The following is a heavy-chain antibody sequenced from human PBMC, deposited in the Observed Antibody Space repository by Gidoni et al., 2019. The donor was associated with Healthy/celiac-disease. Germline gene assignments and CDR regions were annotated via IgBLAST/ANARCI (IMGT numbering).Heavy chain of an antibody. CDR2: ISYDGSNK. D-gene: IGHD3-22*01. CDR3: ARDAYYYDSSGYSRYFDY. V-gene: IGHV3-30*01. J-gene: IGHJ4*02. Sequence: QVQLVESGGGVVQPGRSLRLSCAASGFTFSSYAMHWVRQAPGTGLEWVAVISYDGSNKYYADSVKGRFTISRDNSKNTLYLQMNSLRAEDTAVYYCARDAYYYDSSGYSRYFDYWGQGTLVTVSS. CDR1: GFTFSSYA.